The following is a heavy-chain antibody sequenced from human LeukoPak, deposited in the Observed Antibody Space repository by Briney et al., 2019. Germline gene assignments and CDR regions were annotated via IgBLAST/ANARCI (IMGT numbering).Heavy chain of an antibody. J-gene: IGHJ6*02. CDR3: ARTPWGYSSGWYVPYYYYGMDV. CDR1: GFTFSSYS. Sequence: GGSLRLSCAASGFTFSSYSVNWVRQAPGKGLEWVSYISSSSTIYYADSVKGRFTISRDNAKNSLYLQMNSLRDEDTAVYYCARTPWGYSSGWYVPYYYYGMDVWGQGTTVTVSS. V-gene: IGHV3-48*02. D-gene: IGHD6-19*01. CDR2: ISSSSTI.